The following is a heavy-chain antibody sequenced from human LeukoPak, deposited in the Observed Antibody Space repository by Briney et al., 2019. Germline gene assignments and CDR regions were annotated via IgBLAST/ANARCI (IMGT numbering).Heavy chain of an antibody. CDR1: GLTFSSYA. CDR3: AKRYCTGGSCCPDY. Sequence: GSLRLSCAASGLTFSSYAMSWVRQAPGEGLEWVSAISDSGGATFHADSVKGRFTISRDNSKNTLYLQMNSLRAEDTAIYYCAKRYCTGGSCCPDYWGPGTLVTVSS. D-gene: IGHD2-8*02. CDR2: ISDSGGAT. V-gene: IGHV3-23*01. J-gene: IGHJ4*02.